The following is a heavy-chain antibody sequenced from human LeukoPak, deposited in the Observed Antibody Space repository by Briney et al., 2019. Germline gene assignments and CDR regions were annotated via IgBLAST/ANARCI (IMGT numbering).Heavy chain of an antibody. CDR2: ISTSSSYI. D-gene: IGHD2-15*01. CDR3: SRSRDSGAFYFDS. J-gene: IGHJ4*02. V-gene: IGHV3-21*01. Sequence: WGSLRLSCAASGFTFSSYSMNWVRQAPGKGLEWVSSISTSSSYIYSADSVKGRFTISRDNAKNSLYLQMNSLRAEDTALYFCSRSRDSGAFYFDSWGQGALVTVSS. CDR1: GFTFSSYS.